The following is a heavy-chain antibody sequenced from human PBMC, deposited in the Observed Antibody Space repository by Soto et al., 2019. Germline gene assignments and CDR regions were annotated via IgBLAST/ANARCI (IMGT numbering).Heavy chain of an antibody. CDR2: IYSNGDT. CDR3: ARRGGSSSGYYYYAFYV. V-gene: IGHV4-31*03. Sequence: NPSETLSLTCSVSGDSMNSGGYYWSWIRQHPGKGLEWIGYIYSNGDTYYNPSLKSRVTISVDTSKNQFSLNLTSVPAADRAVYYCARRGGSSSGYYYYAFYVWGQGTTVTVSS. D-gene: IGHD6-6*01. CDR1: GDSMNSGGYY. J-gene: IGHJ6*02.